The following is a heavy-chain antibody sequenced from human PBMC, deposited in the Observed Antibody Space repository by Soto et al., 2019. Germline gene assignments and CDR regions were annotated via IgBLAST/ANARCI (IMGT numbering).Heavy chain of an antibody. CDR3: ARRDQIAYYYGMDV. CDR1: GFTFSSYW. Sequence: EVQLVESGGGLVQPGGSLRLSCAASGFTFSSYWMNWVRQAPGKGLVWVSRINSDGSTTGYVDSVKGRFTISRDNAKNTLYLQMNSLRAEETAVYYCARRDQIAYYYGMDVWGQGTTVTVSS. J-gene: IGHJ6*02. V-gene: IGHV3-74*01. D-gene: IGHD2-21*01. CDR2: INSDGSTT.